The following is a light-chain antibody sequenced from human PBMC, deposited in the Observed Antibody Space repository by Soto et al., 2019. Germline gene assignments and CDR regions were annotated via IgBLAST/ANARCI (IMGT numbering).Light chain of an antibody. V-gene: IGKV3-20*01. CDR2: AS. Sequence: EIVLTQSPGTLFLSPGERATLSCRASQSVSDSYLAWYQQKPGQAPRLLIYASSRATAIPDRFSGSGSGTDFTLTISRLEPEDVAVYYCHHYGTSALFGPGTKVDIK. J-gene: IGKJ3*01. CDR1: QSVSDSY. CDR3: HHYGTSAL.